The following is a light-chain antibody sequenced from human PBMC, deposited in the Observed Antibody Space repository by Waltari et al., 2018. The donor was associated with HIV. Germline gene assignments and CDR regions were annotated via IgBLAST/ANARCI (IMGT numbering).Light chain of an antibody. CDR1: TLPIRDSKF. V-gene: IGLV2-14*01. J-gene: IGLJ2*01. CDR2: QVT. Sequence: QSALTQPASVPGSPAQSLTISCRGTTLPIRDSKFVSLYQHHLVTAPRLIIFQVTNRPSGVSNRFSGSKSGNTASLTISGLQADDEAQCFCSSRAAENAFLFGGGTQVTVL. CDR3: SSRAAENAFL.